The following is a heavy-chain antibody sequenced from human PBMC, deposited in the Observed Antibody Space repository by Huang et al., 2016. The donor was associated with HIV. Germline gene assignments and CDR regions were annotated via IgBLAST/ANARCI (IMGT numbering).Heavy chain of an antibody. D-gene: IGHD6-13*01. V-gene: IGHV2-5*02. CDR3: VHRLRYGKWYVDY. Sequence: QITLKESGPTLVKPTQTLTLTCTFSGFSLTSSGVAVGWIRQPPGKALEWLALIYWDNEERFSPSLKTRLTITKDTPKSELVLTMTNMDPVDTATYYCVHRLRYGKWYVDYWGQGVLVTVSS. CDR2: IYWDNEE. J-gene: IGHJ4*02. CDR1: GFSLTSSGVA.